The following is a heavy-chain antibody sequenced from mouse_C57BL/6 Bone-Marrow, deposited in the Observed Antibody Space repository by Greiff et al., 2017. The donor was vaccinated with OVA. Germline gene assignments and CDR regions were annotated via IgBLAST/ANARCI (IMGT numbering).Heavy chain of an antibody. CDR2: IDPSDSYT. CDR1: GYTFTSYW. Sequence: QVQLQQPGAELVRPGTSVKLSCTASGYTFTSYWMHWVKQRPGQGLEWIGVIDPSDSYTNYNQKFKGKATLTVDTSSSTAYMQLSSLTSEDSAVYYCARDGYFAWFAYWGKGTLVTVSA. J-gene: IGHJ3*01. D-gene: IGHD2-3*01. V-gene: IGHV1-59*01. CDR3: ARDGYFAWFAY.